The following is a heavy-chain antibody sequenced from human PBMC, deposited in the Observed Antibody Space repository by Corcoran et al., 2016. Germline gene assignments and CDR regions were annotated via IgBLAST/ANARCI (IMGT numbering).Heavy chain of an antibody. D-gene: IGHD1-26*01. Sequence: QVQLQESGPGLVKPSETLSLTCTVSGGSVSSGSYYWCWIRQPPGKGLEGMGYIDYSGSTNHNPSIKSRVTITVDTSKNQFSLKLRSVTAAETAVDYCAREPIPTPYSGRIPGYYGMDVWGQGTTVTFAS. CDR3: AREPIPTPYSGRIPGYYGMDV. CDR1: GGSVSSGSYY. J-gene: IGHJ6*02. CDR2: IDYSGST. V-gene: IGHV4-61*01.